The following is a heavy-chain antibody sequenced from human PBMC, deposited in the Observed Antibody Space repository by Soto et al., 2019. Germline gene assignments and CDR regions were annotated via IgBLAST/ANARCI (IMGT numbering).Heavy chain of an antibody. Sequence: QVQLVESGGGVVQPGRSLRLSCAASGFTFSTYAMHWVRQAPGKGLEWVAVITYDGTNKYYADSVRGRFTISRDNSKNTLVLQMNSLRAEDTAVYYCAKDGGGYNYGYVMLDKYYYGMDVWGQGTTVTVSS. V-gene: IGHV3-30-3*01. CDR3: AKDGGGYNYGYVMLDKYYYGMDV. J-gene: IGHJ6*02. CDR2: ITYDGTNK. CDR1: GFTFSTYA. D-gene: IGHD5-18*01.